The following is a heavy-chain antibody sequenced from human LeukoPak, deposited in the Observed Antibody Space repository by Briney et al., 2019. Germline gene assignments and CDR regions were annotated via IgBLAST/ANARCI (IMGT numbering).Heavy chain of an antibody. D-gene: IGHD3-22*01. Sequence: MHXXRQAPGXXXXWMGWINPNSGGTNYAQKFQGRRTITRDTSISRAYMELSRLRCDDTAVYECEREYQYYYDSSGYSYFDHLDYWGQGTLVTVSS. CDR2: INPNSGGT. CDR3: EREYQYYYDSSGYSYFDHLDY. J-gene: IGHJ4*02. V-gene: IGHV1-2*02.